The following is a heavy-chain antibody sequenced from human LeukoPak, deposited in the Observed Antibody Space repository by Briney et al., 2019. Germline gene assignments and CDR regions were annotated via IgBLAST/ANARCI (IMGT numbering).Heavy chain of an antibody. CDR3: ASPRGSYYYYMDV. J-gene: IGHJ6*03. CDR2: ISSSGSTI. V-gene: IGHV3-11*01. D-gene: IGHD1-26*01. Sequence: GGSLRLSCAAPGFTFSDYYMSWIRQAPGKGLEWVSYISSSGSTIYYADSVKGRFTISRDNAKNSLYLQMNSLRAEDTAVYYCASPRGSYYYYMDVWGKGTTVTVSS. CDR1: GFTFSDYY.